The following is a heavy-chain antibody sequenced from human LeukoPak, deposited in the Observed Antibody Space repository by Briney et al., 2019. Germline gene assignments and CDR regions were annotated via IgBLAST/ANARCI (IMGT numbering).Heavy chain of an antibody. CDR3: ARDPGVYYYDSSGQPDY. J-gene: IGHJ4*02. D-gene: IGHD3-22*01. CDR1: GFTFSSYS. Sequence: GGSLRLSCAASGFTFSSYSMNWVRQAPGKGLEWGSSISSSSYIYYADSVKGRFTISRDNAKNSLYLQMNSLRAEDTAVYYCARDPGVYYYDSSGQPDYWGQGTLVTVSS. V-gene: IGHV3-21*01. CDR2: ISSSSYI.